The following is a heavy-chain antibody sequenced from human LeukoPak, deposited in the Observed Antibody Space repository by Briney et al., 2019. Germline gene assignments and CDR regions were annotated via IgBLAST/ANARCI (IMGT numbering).Heavy chain of an antibody. D-gene: IGHD6-19*01. CDR2: INGDGIST. CDR1: GFTLSNYW. V-gene: IGHV3-74*01. Sequence: GGSLRLSCVVSGFTLSNYWMHWVRQAPGKGVVWISRINGDGISTTAADSVKARFTISRDNAQTSLYLQMNSLRAEDTAVYYCAREGSRGSPFGHYWGQGTLVTVSS. J-gene: IGHJ4*02. CDR3: AREGSRGSPFGHY.